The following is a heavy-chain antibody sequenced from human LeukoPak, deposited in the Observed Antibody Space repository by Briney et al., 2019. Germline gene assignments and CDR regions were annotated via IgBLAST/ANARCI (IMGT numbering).Heavy chain of an antibody. CDR1: GGSLSGYY. D-gene: IGHD3-22*01. CDR3: ASGGDMIVAALDAFDI. J-gene: IGHJ3*02. V-gene: IGHV4-34*01. Sequence: SETLSLTCAVYGGSLSGYYWSWIRQPPGKGLEWIGEINHSGSTNYNPSLKSRVTISVDTSENQFSLKLSSVTAADTAVYYCASGGDMIVAALDAFDIWGQGTMVTVSS. CDR2: INHSGST.